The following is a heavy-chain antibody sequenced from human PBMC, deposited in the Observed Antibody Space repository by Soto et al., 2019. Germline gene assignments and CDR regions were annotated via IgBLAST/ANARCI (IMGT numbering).Heavy chain of an antibody. Sequence: QITLKESGPTLVKPTQTLTLTCTFSGFSLSTSGVGVGWIRQPPGKALEWLALIYWDDDKRYTPSLRPRLTITAANSKKQAVFTMIRMDPVDTATYSCAHTSRDTNEYYFDQWGPGTLVTVSS. CDR1: GFSLSTSGVG. J-gene: IGHJ4*02. D-gene: IGHD2-21*02. CDR3: AHTSRDTNEYYFDQ. V-gene: IGHV2-5*02. CDR2: IYWDDDK.